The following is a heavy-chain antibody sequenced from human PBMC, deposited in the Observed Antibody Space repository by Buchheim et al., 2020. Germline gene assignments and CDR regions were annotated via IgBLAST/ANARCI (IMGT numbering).Heavy chain of an antibody. V-gene: IGHV3-23*01. D-gene: IGHD6-6*01. J-gene: IGHJ4*02. CDR2: ISGSGAST. CDR1: GFTFSSYA. CDR3: AKDFSVPSSSSVY. Sequence: EVQLLESGGGFVQSGGSLRLSCAASGFTFSSYAMTWVRLAPGKGLEWVSDISGSGASTHYTASVKGRFTISRDNSKNTLYLQMNSLRAEDTAVYYCAKDFSVPSSSSVYWGQGTL.